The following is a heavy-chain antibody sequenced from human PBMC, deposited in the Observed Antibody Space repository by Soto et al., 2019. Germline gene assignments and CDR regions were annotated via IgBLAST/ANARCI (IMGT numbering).Heavy chain of an antibody. J-gene: IGHJ4*02. CDR3: AKDRFEQWLVTRYFDY. D-gene: IGHD6-19*01. CDR1: GFTFNNYP. Sequence: EVQLLESGGGLVQRGGSLRLSCAASGFTFNNYPMNWVRQAPGKGLEWVSTISGSGGSTYYGDSVKGRFTISRDNSKNTVYLKMNSLRAEDTAVYFCAKDRFEQWLVTRYFDYWGQGTLVTVSS. CDR2: ISGSGGST. V-gene: IGHV3-23*01.